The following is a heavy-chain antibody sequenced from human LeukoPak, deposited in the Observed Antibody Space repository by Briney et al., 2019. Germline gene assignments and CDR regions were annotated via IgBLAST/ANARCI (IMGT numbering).Heavy chain of an antibody. CDR2: ISYDGSNK. V-gene: IGHV3-30*19. J-gene: IGHJ6*02. CDR3: SRADSPHHYYYYGMDV. Sequence: GRSLSLSCAASGFTFSSYYMHWVRQAPGKGLEWVAVISYDGSNKYYADSVKGRFTISRDNSKNTLYLQMNSLRAEDTAVYYCSRADSPHHYYYYGMDVWGQGTTVTVSS. D-gene: IGHD2-15*01. CDR1: GFTFSSYY.